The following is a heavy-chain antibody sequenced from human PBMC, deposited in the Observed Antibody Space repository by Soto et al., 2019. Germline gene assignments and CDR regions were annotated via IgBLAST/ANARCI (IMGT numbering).Heavy chain of an antibody. CDR2: IKQDGSEK. Sequence: EVQVVESGGGLVQPGGSLRLSCVGSGFTFSTYWMTWVRQAPGKGLEWVANIKQDGSEKHYVDSVKGRFTISRDNPKNSLYLQMNSLRAEDTAVYCCASQRRDGFFGDYWGQGTLVTVSS. D-gene: IGHD3-16*01. CDR3: ASQRRDGFFGDY. J-gene: IGHJ4*02. CDR1: GFTFSTYW. V-gene: IGHV3-7*01.